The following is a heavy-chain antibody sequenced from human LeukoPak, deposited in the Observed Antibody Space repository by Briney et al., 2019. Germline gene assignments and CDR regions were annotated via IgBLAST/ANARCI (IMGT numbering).Heavy chain of an antibody. CDR2: INPSGGST. CDR3: ARGGPFPSSSSSREYYLDY. V-gene: IGHV1-46*01. J-gene: IGHJ4*02. CDR1: GYTFTSYY. D-gene: IGHD6-6*01. Sequence: ASVKVSCKASGYTFTSYYMHWVRQAPGQGLEWMGIINPSGGSTSYAQKFQGRVTMTRDTSTSTVYMELSSLRSEDTAVYYCARGGPFPSSSSSREYYLDYWGQGTLVTVSS.